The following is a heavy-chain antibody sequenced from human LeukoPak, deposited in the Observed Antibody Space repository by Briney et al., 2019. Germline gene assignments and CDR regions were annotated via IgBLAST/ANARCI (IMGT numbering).Heavy chain of an antibody. V-gene: IGHV3-74*01. D-gene: IGHD1-1*01. CDR1: GFTFSNYW. Sequence: GGSLRLSCAASGFTFSNYWIHWVRQAPGKGLVWVSRINTDGSTTTYADSVKGRFSISRDNAKNTVYLQMNSLKTEDTAVYYCAREIQLERRGFDYWGQGTLVTVSS. CDR3: AREIQLERRGFDY. J-gene: IGHJ4*02. CDR2: INTDGSTT.